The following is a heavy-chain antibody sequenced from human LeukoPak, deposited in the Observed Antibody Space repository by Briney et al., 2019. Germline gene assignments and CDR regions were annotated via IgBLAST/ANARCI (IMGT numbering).Heavy chain of an antibody. D-gene: IGHD3-9*01. Sequence: ASVKVSCKASGYTFTGYYMHWVRLAPGQGLEWMGWINPNSGGTNYAQKFQGRVTMTRDTSISTAYMELSRLRSDDTAVYYCARTPGGVRYFDWLFHPHHPLDYWGQGTLVTVSS. CDR2: INPNSGGT. CDR3: ARTPGGVRYFDWLFHPHHPLDY. V-gene: IGHV1-2*02. CDR1: GYTFTGYY. J-gene: IGHJ4*02.